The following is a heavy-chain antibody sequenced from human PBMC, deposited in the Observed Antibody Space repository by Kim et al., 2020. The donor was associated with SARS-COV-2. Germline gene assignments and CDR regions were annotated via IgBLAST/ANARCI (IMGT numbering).Heavy chain of an antibody. J-gene: IGHJ5*02. CDR2: NSK. CDR3: VREPAS. Sequence: NSKEYADPVNGRFTISRDNAKKALYLQMNRLTPEDTAVYYCVREPASWGQGTLVTVSS. V-gene: IGHV3-11*01.